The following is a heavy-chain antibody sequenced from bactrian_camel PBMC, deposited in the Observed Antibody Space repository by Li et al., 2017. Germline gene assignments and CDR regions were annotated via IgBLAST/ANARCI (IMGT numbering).Heavy chain of an antibody. V-gene: IGHV3S6*01. CDR3: AAGMRSCGTWHSYDNIY. CDR2: IYPDDNSR. J-gene: IGHJ4*01. D-gene: IGHD3*01. CDR1: GFTFSYNW. Sequence: HVQLVESGGGLVQPGGSLRLSCATSGFTFSYNWIHWVRQAPGKGLEWVASIYPDDNSRHAGDSVKGRFTISKDIAKSTLYLEMKSLKPEDTAMYYCAAGMRSCGTWHSYDNIYRGQGTQVTVS.